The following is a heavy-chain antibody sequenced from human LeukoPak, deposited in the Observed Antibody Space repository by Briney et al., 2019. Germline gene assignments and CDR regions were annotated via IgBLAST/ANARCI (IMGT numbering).Heavy chain of an antibody. D-gene: IGHD3-3*01. Sequence: PGRSLRLSCAASGFTFSSYAMHWVRQAPGKGLEWVAVISYDGSNKYYADSVKGRFTISRDNSKNTLYLQMNSLRAEDTAVYYCARDNSVYDFGYYYGMDVWGQGTTVTVSS. CDR3: ARDNSVYDFGYYYGMDV. CDR2: ISYDGSNK. CDR1: GFTFSSYA. J-gene: IGHJ6*02. V-gene: IGHV3-30-3*01.